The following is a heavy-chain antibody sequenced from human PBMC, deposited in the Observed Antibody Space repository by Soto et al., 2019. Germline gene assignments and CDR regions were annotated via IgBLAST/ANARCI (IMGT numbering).Heavy chain of an antibody. D-gene: IGHD5-12*01. CDR3: TRIWDIVATITFDY. CDR1: GFTLGDYA. Sequence: GGSLRLSCTASGFTLGDYAMSWFRQAPGKGLEWVGCIRSKAYGGKTEYAATVKGRFTISRDDSKSIAYLQMNSLKTEDTAVYYCTRIWDIVATITFDYWGQGTLVTVSS. J-gene: IGHJ4*02. V-gene: IGHV3-49*03. CDR2: IRSKAYGGKT.